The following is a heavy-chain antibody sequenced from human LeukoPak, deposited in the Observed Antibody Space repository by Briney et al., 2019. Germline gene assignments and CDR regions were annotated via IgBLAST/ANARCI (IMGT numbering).Heavy chain of an antibody. Sequence: PSETLSLTRTVSGGSISSYYWSWIRQPPGKGLEWIGYIYYSGSTNYNPSLKSRVTISVDTSKNQFSLKLSSVTAADTAVYYCARGGGSSWDGYYFDYWGQGTLVTVSS. CDR2: IYYSGST. J-gene: IGHJ4*02. D-gene: IGHD6-13*01. V-gene: IGHV4-59*01. CDR1: GGSISSYY. CDR3: ARGGGSSWDGYYFDY.